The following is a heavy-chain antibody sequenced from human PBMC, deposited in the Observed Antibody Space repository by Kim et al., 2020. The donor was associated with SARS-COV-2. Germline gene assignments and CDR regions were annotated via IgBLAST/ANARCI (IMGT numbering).Heavy chain of an antibody. Sequence: SETLSLTCTVSGYSISSGYYWGWIRQPPGKGLEWIGSIYHSGSTYYNPSLKSRVTISVDTSKNQFSLKLSSVTAADTAVYYCARDEGYSYGFSDYWGQGTLVTVSS. CDR2: IYHSGST. CDR3: ARDEGYSYGFSDY. D-gene: IGHD5-18*01. J-gene: IGHJ4*02. CDR1: GYSISSGYY. V-gene: IGHV4-38-2*02.